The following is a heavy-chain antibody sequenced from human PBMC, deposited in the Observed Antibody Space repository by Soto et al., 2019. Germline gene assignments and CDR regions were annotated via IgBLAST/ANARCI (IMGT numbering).Heavy chain of an antibody. CDR3: ARAVEVPAAILVLGRYSYYGMDV. D-gene: IGHD2-2*01. V-gene: IGHV1-69*01. J-gene: IGHJ6*02. Sequence: QVQLGQSGADVKNPGSSGKVSCKASGGTFSSYASSWVRQAPGQGLEWRGGIMPILGTANYAQRFQGRVTITADESTSTAYMELSSLSSEDRAVHYGARAVEVPAAILVLGRYSYYGMDVWGQGTTVTVSS. CDR1: GGTFSSYA. CDR2: IMPILGTA.